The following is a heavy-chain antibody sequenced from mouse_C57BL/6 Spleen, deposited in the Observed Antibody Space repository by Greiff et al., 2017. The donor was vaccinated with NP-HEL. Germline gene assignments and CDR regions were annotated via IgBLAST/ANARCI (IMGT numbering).Heavy chain of an antibody. J-gene: IGHJ2*01. D-gene: IGHD2-4*01. CDR1: GYSITSGYY. CDR2: ISYDGSN. CDR3: ARRGYDYDGLFDY. Sequence: VQLKESGPGLVKPSQSLSLTCSVTGYSITSGYYWNWIRQFPGNKLEWMGYISYDGSNNYNPSLKNRISITRDTSKNQFFLKLNSVTTEDTATYYCARRGYDYDGLFDYWGQGTTLTVSS. V-gene: IGHV3-6*01.